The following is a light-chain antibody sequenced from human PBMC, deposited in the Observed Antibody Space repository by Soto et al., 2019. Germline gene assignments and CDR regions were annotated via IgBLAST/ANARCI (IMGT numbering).Light chain of an antibody. J-gene: IGKJ4*01. CDR2: AAS. Sequence: DIQMTQSPSSVSASVGDRVTITCRASQSISSWLAWYQQKPGKAPKLLIYAASSLQSGVPSRFSGSGSGTDFTLNISSLQPEDFATYYCQQANSLPLTFGGGTKVDIK. CDR3: QQANSLPLT. CDR1: QSISSW. V-gene: IGKV1-12*01.